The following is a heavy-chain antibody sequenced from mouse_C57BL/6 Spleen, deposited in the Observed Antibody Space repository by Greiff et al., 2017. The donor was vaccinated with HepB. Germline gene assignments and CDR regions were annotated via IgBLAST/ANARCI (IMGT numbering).Heavy chain of an antibody. CDR1: GYTFTSYW. CDR2: IYPGSGST. D-gene: IGHD2-4*01. J-gene: IGHJ4*01. V-gene: IGHV1-55*01. Sequence: QVQLQQPGAELVKPGASVKMSCKASGYTFTSYWITWVKQRPGQGLEWIGDIYPGSGSTNYNEKFKSKATLTVDTSSSTAYMQLSSRTSEDSAVYYCAVYYDYDGSYAMDYWGQGTSVTVSS. CDR3: AVYYDYDGSYAMDY.